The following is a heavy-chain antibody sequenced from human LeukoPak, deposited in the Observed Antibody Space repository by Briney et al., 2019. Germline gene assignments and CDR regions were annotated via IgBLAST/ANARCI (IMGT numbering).Heavy chain of an antibody. Sequence: GGSLRLSCAASGFTFSTYWMNWVRQAPGKGLEWVANINQDGSERHYVDSVKGRFTISRDNARNSLYLQMSSLRVEDTAVYYCTRPPVSAITPADYWGQGTLVTVSS. CDR2: INQDGSER. J-gene: IGHJ4*02. V-gene: IGHV3-7*01. CDR1: GFTFSTYW. CDR3: TRPPVSAITPADY. D-gene: IGHD1-20*01.